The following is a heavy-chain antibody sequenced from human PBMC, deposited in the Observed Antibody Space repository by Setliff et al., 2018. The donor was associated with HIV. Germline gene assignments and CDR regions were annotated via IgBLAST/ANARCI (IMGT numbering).Heavy chain of an antibody. Sequence: GGSLRLSCAASGFTFNTHGLHWVRQAPGKGLVWVSRVNSDGSSKTYADSVKDRFTISRDNAKNTLYLQMNSLRAEDTGVYFCARAIRDGNSLINWFDPWGQGTLVTVSS. D-gene: IGHD2-15*01. J-gene: IGHJ5*02. CDR2: VNSDGSSK. CDR1: GFTFNTHG. CDR3: ARAIRDGNSLINWFDP. V-gene: IGHV3-74*01.